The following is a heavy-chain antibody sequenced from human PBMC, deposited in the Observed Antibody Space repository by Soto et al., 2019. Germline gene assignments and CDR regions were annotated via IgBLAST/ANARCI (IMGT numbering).Heavy chain of an antibody. CDR3: AHVEGGSSWYTRTFDY. Sequence: SGPTLVKPTQTLTLTCTFSGFSLSTSGVGVGWIRQPPGKALEWLALIYWDDDKRYSPSLKSRLTITKDTSKNQVVLKMTNMDPVETATYYCAHVEGGSSWYTRTFDYWGQGTLVTVSS. V-gene: IGHV2-5*02. D-gene: IGHD6-13*01. J-gene: IGHJ4*02. CDR1: GFSLSTSGVG. CDR2: IYWDDDK.